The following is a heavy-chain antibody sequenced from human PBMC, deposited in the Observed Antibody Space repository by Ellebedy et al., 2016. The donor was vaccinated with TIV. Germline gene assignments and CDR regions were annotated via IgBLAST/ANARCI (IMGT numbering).Heavy chain of an antibody. Sequence: GGSLRLSCAASGFTFRSYSTNWVRKAPGKGLEWVSHIKSSSNPIYYADSVKGRFIISRDNANNSLYLQMNKLRDEDTAVYYCSRDGGRGGGNDFWGQGTLVIVSS. V-gene: IGHV3-48*02. D-gene: IGHD3-16*01. J-gene: IGHJ4*02. CDR2: IKSSSNPI. CDR1: GFTFRSYS. CDR3: SRDGGRGGGNDF.